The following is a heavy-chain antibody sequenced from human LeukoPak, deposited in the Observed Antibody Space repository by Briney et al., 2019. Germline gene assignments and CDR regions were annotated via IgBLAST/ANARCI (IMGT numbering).Heavy chain of an antibody. CDR2: ISSSSSYI. D-gene: IGHD2-2*01. Sequence: PGGSLRLSCAASGFTFSSYSMNWVRQDPGKGLEWVSSISSSSSYIYYADSVKGRFTISRDNAKNSLYLQMNSLRAEDTAVYYCASEIVVVQAAPKSDYWGQGTLVTVSS. CDR1: GFTFSSYS. CDR3: ASEIVVVQAAPKSDY. V-gene: IGHV3-21*01. J-gene: IGHJ4*02.